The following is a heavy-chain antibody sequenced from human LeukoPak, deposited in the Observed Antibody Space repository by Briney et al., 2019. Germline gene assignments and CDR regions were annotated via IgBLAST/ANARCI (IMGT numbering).Heavy chain of an antibody. Sequence: PSETLSLTCTVSGASVNSRSDYWAWIRQPPGKGLEWIGSIYYSGTTYYNPSLKSRVTISEDTSKNEFSLNVNSVTAADTAMYYCARGSAVVAGVDFDFWGQGTLVSVSS. CDR2: IYYSGTT. CDR1: GASVNSRSDY. J-gene: IGHJ4*02. D-gene: IGHD6-13*01. CDR3: ARGSAVVAGVDFDF. V-gene: IGHV4-39*07.